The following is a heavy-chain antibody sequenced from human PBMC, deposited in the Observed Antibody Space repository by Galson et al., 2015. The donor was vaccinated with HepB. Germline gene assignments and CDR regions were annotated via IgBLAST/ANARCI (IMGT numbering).Heavy chain of an antibody. D-gene: IGHD2-2*01. CDR1: GFTVSANY. V-gene: IGHV3-53*04. CDR3: ARAPQGYCSSNNCYSGPFDI. CDR2: IYTGGST. J-gene: IGHJ3*02. Sequence: SLRLSCAASGFTVSANYMSWVRQAPGKGLEWVSVIYTGGSTYYADSVKGRFTISRHNSKNTVYLQMNSLRVEDTAVYYCARAPQGYCSSNNCYSGPFDIWGQGTMVTVSS.